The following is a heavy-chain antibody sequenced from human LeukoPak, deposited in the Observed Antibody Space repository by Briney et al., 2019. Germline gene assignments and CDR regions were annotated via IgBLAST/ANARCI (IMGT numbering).Heavy chain of an antibody. CDR1: GGSISSYY. V-gene: IGHV4-59*08. J-gene: IGHJ4*02. Sequence: SETLSLTCTVSGGSISSYYWSWIRQPPGKGLEWIGYIYYSGSTNYNPSLKSRVTISVDTSKNQFSLKLSSVTAADTAVYYCARLIYSSGWEGTWYFDYWGQGTLVTVSS. CDR3: ARLIYSSGWEGTWYFDY. D-gene: IGHD6-19*01. CDR2: IYYSGST.